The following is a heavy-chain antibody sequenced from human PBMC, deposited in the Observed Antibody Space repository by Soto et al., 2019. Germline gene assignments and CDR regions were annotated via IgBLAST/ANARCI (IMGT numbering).Heavy chain of an antibody. J-gene: IGHJ3*02. Sequence: EVQLLESGGGLVQPGGSLRLSCAASGFTFSSYAMSWVRQAPGKGLEWVSAISGSGGSTYYADSVKGRFTISRDNSKNTRYLQMNSLRAEDTAVYYCAKEGFSTVTTLSAFDIWGQGTMVTVSS. CDR3: AKEGFSTVTTLSAFDI. CDR1: GFTFSSYA. CDR2: ISGSGGST. V-gene: IGHV3-23*01. D-gene: IGHD4-17*01.